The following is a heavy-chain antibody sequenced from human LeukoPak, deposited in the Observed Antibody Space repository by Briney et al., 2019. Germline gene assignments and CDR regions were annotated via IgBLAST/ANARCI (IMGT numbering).Heavy chain of an antibody. CDR1: GGSFSGYY. V-gene: IGHV4-34*01. J-gene: IGHJ4*02. Sequence: SETLSLTCAVYGGSFSGYYWSWIRQSPEKGLEWIGEINHSGSPNYNPSLKSRVTISVDTSKNQFSLRLSSVTAADTAVYYCARVGYNFYFDSTGSYYPNFLDYWSQGTLVTVSS. CDR3: ARVGYNFYFDSTGSYYPNFLDY. D-gene: IGHD3-22*01. CDR2: INHSGSP.